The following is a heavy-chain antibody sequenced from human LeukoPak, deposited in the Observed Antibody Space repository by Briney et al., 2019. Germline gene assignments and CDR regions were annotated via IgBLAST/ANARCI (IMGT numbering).Heavy chain of an antibody. D-gene: IGHD6-13*01. CDR3: ARLSIAAAGTLGDY. Sequence: ASVKVSCKASGYTFTGYYMHWVHQAPGQGLEWMGWINPNSGGTNYAQKFQGRVTMTRDTSISTAYMELSRLRSDDTAVYYCARLSIAAAGTLGDYWGQGTLVTVSS. CDR2: INPNSGGT. J-gene: IGHJ4*02. CDR1: GYTFTGYY. V-gene: IGHV1-2*02.